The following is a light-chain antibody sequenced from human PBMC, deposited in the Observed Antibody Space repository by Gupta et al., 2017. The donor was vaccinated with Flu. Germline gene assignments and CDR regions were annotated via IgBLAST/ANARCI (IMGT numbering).Light chain of an antibody. CDR2: GVN. CDR3: SAYRSSSTSFF. J-gene: IGLJ1*01. CDR1: SDVGANNY. V-gene: IGLV2-14*01. Sequence: SDVGANNYVSWYQQHPGKAPKGMIYGVNNRPSGVSDRFSGSKSGNTASLTISGLQAEDEADYYCSAYRSSSTSFFFGTGTKVTVL.